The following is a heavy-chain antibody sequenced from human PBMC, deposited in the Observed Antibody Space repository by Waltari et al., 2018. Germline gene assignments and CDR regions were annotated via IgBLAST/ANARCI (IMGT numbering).Heavy chain of an antibody. CDR1: GFMFSAYE. J-gene: IGHJ4*02. V-gene: IGHV3-48*03. Sequence: EVYLVESGGGLEQPGGSLRLSCSASGFMFSAYEMNWVRQAAGKGLGWIEYSSVGGNREYDADSVKGLFTISRDNARDLVFLQMYNLRAEDTALYYCARMMPKYTSGWALDYWGQGTLVTVAS. CDR2: SSVGGNRE. D-gene: IGHD6-19*01. CDR3: ARMMPKYTSGWALDY.